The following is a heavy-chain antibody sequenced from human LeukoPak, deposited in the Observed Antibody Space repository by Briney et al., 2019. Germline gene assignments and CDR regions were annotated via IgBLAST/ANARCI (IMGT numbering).Heavy chain of an antibody. J-gene: IGHJ4*02. CDR1: GGSISSFY. Sequence: SETLSLTCSISGGSISSFYWSWIRQPPGKGLEWIGYIYSSGYSNYNPSLKSRVTISVDTSKNQFSLKLSSVTAADTAVYYCARHRGPHVGRMEWGQGTQVAVSS. V-gene: IGHV4-59*08. CDR2: IYSSGYS. CDR3: ARHRGPHVGRME. D-gene: IGHD3-3*01.